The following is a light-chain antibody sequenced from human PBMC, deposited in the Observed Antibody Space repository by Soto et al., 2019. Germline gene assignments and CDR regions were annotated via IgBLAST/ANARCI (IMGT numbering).Light chain of an antibody. Sequence: QSVLTQPASVSGSPGQSITISCTGTSSDVGAYNYVSWYQQHPGKVPKLKISEVSNRPSGVSNRFSGSKSGNTASLTISGLQAGDEAEYFCSSYTTTNNLWVFGGGTKLTVL. CDR1: SSDVGAYNY. V-gene: IGLV2-14*01. CDR3: SSYTTTNNLWV. J-gene: IGLJ3*02. CDR2: EVS.